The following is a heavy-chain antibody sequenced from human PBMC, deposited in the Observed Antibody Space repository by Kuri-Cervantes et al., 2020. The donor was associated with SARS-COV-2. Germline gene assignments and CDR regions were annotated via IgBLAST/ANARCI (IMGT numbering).Heavy chain of an antibody. CDR3: AREAAFPRQGEQIPAGA. J-gene: IGHJ5*02. CDR2: ISAYNGNT. CDR1: GFTFTSYV. D-gene: IGHD1/OR15-1a*01. Sequence: ASVKVSCKASGFTFTSYVIRWVRQAPGRGREWMGWISAYNGNTNYAQKLQGRVTMTTDTSTSTAYMELRSLRSDDTAVYYCAREAAFPRQGEQIPAGAWGQGSLVTVSS. V-gene: IGHV1-18*04.